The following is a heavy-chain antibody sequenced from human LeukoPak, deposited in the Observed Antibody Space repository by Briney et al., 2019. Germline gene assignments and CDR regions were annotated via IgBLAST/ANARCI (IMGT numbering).Heavy chain of an antibody. Sequence: GGSLRLSCAASGFTFSDYYMSWIRQAPGKGLEWVSYISSSGSTIYYADSVKGRFTISRDNAKNSLYLQMNSLKTEDTAVYYCTTEGYYCFDYWGQGTLVTVSS. CDR2: ISSSGSTI. V-gene: IGHV3-11*01. CDR3: TTEGYYCFDY. CDR1: GFTFSDYY. J-gene: IGHJ4*02. D-gene: IGHD5-18*01.